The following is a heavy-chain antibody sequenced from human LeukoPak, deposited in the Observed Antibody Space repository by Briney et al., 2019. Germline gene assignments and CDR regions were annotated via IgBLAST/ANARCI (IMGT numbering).Heavy chain of an antibody. D-gene: IGHD7-27*01. CDR1: GASLTTYH. CDR3: ARGHLGLQE. CDR2: LFNTGST. J-gene: IGHJ4*02. Sequence: SETLSLTCTVSGASLTTYHWTWIRQPPGRRLEWIGYLFNTGSTKYNPSLASRVAILADTSKNQFSLKMTSVSAADTAVYYSARGHLGLQEWAQGTLVTVSS. V-gene: IGHV4-59*01.